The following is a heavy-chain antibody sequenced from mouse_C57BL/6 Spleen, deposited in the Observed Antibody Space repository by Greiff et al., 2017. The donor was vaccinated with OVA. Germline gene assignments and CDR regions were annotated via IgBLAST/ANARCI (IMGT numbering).Heavy chain of an antibody. V-gene: IGHV1-80*01. CDR2: IYPGDGDT. D-gene: IGHD2-4*01. CDR3: ARGVYYDYDVNYFDY. CDR1: GYAFSSYW. J-gene: IGHJ2*01. Sequence: VKLQESGAELVKPGASVKISCKASGYAFSSYWMNWVKQRPGKGLEWIGQIYPGDGDTNYNGKFKGKATLTADKSSSTAYMQLSSLTSEDSAVYFCARGVYYDYDVNYFDYWGQGTTLTVSS.